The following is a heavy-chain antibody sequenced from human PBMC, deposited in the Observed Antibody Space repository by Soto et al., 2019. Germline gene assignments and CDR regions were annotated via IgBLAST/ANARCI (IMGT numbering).Heavy chain of an antibody. CDR3: ASSQVGRPLDV. D-gene: IGHD1-26*01. CDR1: RYTFTNFY. Sequence: ASVKVSCNASRYTFTNFYIHWLRQAPGQGIEWMVLINPSGGSTTYPQKFQGRVTMTRDTSTSTVHMELITLRSEDTAVYYCASSQVGRPLDVWGPGTTVTVSS. CDR2: INPSGGST. J-gene: IGHJ6*02. V-gene: IGHV1-46*01.